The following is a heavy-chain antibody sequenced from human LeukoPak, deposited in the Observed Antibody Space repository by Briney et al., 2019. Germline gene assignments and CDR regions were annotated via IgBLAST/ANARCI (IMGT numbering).Heavy chain of an antibody. Sequence: PGGSLRLSCAASGFTFSSYSMNGVRQAPGEGLEWVANIKQDGSEKNYVDSVKGRFTISRDNAKNSLYLQMDSLKADDTAVYYCLPHAGTVGYWGQGTLVTVSS. CDR1: GFTFSSYS. CDR3: LPHAGTVGY. V-gene: IGHV3-7*02. CDR2: IKQDGSEK. J-gene: IGHJ4*02. D-gene: IGHD1-26*01.